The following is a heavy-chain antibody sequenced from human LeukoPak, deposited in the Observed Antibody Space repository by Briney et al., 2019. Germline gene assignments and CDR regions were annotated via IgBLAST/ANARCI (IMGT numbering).Heavy chain of an antibody. CDR3: ARASDFWSGYYHNWFDP. J-gene: IGHJ5*02. D-gene: IGHD3-3*01. CDR1: GGSISSGGYS. V-gene: IGHV4-30-2*01. CDR2: IYHSGST. Sequence: PQTLSLTCAVSGGSISSGGYSWSWIRQPPGKGLEWIGYIYHSGSTYYNPSLKSRVTISVDRSKNQFSLKLSSVTAADTAVYYCARASDFWSGYYHNWFDPWGQGTLVTVSS.